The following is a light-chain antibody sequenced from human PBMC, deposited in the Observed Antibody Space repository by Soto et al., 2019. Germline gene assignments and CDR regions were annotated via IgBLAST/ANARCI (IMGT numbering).Light chain of an antibody. Sequence: MVLPQSPATLSLSPGEGATVSCRASQSVTSYLAWYQQRPGQAPRLLINDAPRRATGIPDRFSGSGSGADFTLTISSLEPEDFAVYYCQQRSSWPITFGQGTRLEIK. J-gene: IGKJ5*01. CDR1: QSVTSY. CDR3: QQRSSWPIT. CDR2: DAP. V-gene: IGKV3-11*01.